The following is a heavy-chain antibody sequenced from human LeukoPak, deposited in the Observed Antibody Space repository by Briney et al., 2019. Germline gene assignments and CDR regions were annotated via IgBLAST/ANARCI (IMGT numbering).Heavy chain of an antibody. V-gene: IGHV1-2*06. J-gene: IGHJ5*02. CDR1: GYTFTGYY. CDR3: AREGSLYDSGNYYLSWFDP. CDR2: INPNSGGT. Sequence: GASVKVSCKASGYTFTGYYMHWVRQAPGQGLKWMGRINPNSGGTNYAQNLQDRVTMTTDTSTTTAYMELRSLRSDDTAVYYCAREGSLYDSGNYYLSWFDPWGQGTLVTVSS. D-gene: IGHD3-22*01.